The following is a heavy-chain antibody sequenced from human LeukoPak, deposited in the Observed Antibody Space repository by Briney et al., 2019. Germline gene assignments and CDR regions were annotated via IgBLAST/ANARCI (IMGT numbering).Heavy chain of an antibody. Sequence: GESLKISCAASGFTFKSYGMHWVRQAPGKGLEWVAVILYDGSNKYSADSVKGRFTISRDNSKNTLYLQMNSLRAEDTAVYYCARVQDYYDSSGYFSDYWGQGTLVTVSS. J-gene: IGHJ4*02. CDR2: ILYDGSNK. CDR3: ARVQDYYDSSGYFSDY. CDR1: GFTFKSYG. D-gene: IGHD3-22*01. V-gene: IGHV3-30*03.